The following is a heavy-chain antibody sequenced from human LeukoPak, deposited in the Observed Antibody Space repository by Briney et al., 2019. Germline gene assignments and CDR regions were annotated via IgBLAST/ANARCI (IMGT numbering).Heavy chain of an antibody. Sequence: PSETLSLTCTVSGGSISSYYWSWIRQSSGKGLERIGYISYTGSTNYNPSLSSRVTISLDTSKNQFSLKLTSVTAADTAIYYCARDKSLGGNWYGNDYWGQGTLVTVSS. D-gene: IGHD1-1*01. CDR2: ISYTGST. CDR3: ARDKSLGGNWYGNDY. V-gene: IGHV4-59*01. CDR1: GGSISSYY. J-gene: IGHJ4*02.